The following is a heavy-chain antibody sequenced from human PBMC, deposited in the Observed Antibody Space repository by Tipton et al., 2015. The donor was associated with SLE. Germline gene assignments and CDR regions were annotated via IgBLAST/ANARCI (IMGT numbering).Heavy chain of an antibody. CDR2: ISDGGGT. D-gene: IGHD2-8*01. CDR3: ARGMLTWRGAIVGVDV. CDR1: GGSISSNY. J-gene: IGHJ6*02. Sequence: TLSLTCSVSGGSISSNYWGWIRQSPGKGLEWIGYISDGGGTYDNPSLKSRVTISVDTSKNQFSLKVSSVTAADTAVYYCARGMLTWRGAIVGVDVWGQGTTVNVSS. V-gene: IGHV4-59*12.